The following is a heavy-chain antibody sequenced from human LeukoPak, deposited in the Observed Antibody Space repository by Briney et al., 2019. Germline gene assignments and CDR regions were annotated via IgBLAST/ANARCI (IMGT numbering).Heavy chain of an antibody. J-gene: IGHJ4*02. D-gene: IGHD1-26*01. CDR3: ARSIGGYQWELDY. CDR1: GYSISSGYY. CDR2: IYHSGST. V-gene: IGHV4-38-2*02. Sequence: PSETLSLTCTVSGYSISSGYYWGWIRQPPGKGLEWIGSIYHSGSTYYNPSLKSRVTISVDTSKNQFSLKLSSVTAADTAVYYCARSIGGYQWELDYWGQGTLVTVSS.